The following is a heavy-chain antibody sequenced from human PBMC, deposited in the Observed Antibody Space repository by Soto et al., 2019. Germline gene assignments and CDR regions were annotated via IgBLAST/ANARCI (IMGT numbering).Heavy chain of an antibody. J-gene: IGHJ6*04. CDR3: ARSYGSGSYHLDV. CDR1: GGTFSSYT. CDR2: IIPILGIA. Sequence: QVQLVQSGAEVKQPGSSVKVSCKASGGTFSSYTISWVRQAPGQGLEWMGRIIPILGIANYAQKFQGRVTITADKSTSTAYMELSSLRSEDTAVYYCARSYGSGSYHLDVWGKGTTVTVSS. V-gene: IGHV1-69*02. D-gene: IGHD3-10*01.